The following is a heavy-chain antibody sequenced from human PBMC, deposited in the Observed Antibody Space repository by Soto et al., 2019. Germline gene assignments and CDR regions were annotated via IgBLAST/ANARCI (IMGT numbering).Heavy chain of an antibody. D-gene: IGHD3-10*01. CDR1: GGTFGNSA. V-gene: IGHV1-69*06. CDR2: IIPSFATG. Sequence: QVQLVQSGAEVKTPGSSVKVSCKASGGTFGNSAISWVRQAPGQGLEWMGGIIPSFATGNSSPEFQGRLTITADKSTTTAYMELSSLRSEDTAVYYCARSYYGSGSYWFYGMDVWGQGTTVTVSS. J-gene: IGHJ6*02. CDR3: ARSYYGSGSYWFYGMDV.